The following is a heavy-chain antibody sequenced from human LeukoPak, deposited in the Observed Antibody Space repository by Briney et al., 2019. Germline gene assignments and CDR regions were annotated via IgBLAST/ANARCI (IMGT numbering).Heavy chain of an antibody. CDR2: IYYCGST. CDR1: VGSISSGVYY. CDR3: ARVQLAAPYWYFDL. V-gene: IGHV4-31*03. Sequence: SDTLSLTYTVPVGSISSGVYYGIWIRQPPGKGLEWIGYIYYCGSTYYNPSLKSRVTISVDTSKNQFSLKLSSVTAADTAVYYCARVQLAAPYWYFDLWGRGTLVTVSS. D-gene: IGHD2-15*01. J-gene: IGHJ2*01.